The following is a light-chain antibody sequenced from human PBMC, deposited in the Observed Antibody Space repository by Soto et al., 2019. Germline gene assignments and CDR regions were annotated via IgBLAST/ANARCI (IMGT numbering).Light chain of an antibody. CDR3: QQRSNWPPLT. V-gene: IGKV3-11*01. Sequence: EIVLTQSPATLSLSPGERATLSCRASQSVSSYLAWYQQKPGQAPRLLIYDASNRATGIPARFSGSGSGTDFTLTISSREPEEVAVYYCQQRSNWPPLTFGGGTKVEIK. CDR1: QSVSSY. CDR2: DAS. J-gene: IGKJ4*01.